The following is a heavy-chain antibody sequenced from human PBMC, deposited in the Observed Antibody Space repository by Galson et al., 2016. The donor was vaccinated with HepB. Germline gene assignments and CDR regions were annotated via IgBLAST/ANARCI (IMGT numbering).Heavy chain of an antibody. CDR3: ASDYSSGLSFPDWYFDL. CDR1: GDSISSGNW. CDR2: IYHSGST. J-gene: IGHJ2*01. Sequence: ETLSLTCAVSGDSISSGNWWSWVRQPPGKGLEWIGEIYHSGSTNYNPSLKSRVTISVDNSKNQFSLNLSSVTAADTAVYYCASDYSSGLSFPDWYFDLWGRGTLVTVSS. V-gene: IGHV4-4*02. D-gene: IGHD6-25*01.